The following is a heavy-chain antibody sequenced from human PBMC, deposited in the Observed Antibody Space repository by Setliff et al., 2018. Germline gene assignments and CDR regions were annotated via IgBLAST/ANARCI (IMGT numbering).Heavy chain of an antibody. D-gene: IGHD3-9*01. Sequence: ASVKVSCKASGYTFTYFGLSRVRQAPGQGLEWMGWISPYNGQTTYAQRFQGRITMTTDTSTDTAYMELRNLRSDDTAIYFCAKEPAVSLTEAVRRTYYDYAMDAWGQGTTVT. V-gene: IGHV1-18*01. CDR2: ISPYNGQT. CDR1: GYTFTYFG. J-gene: IGHJ6*02. CDR3: AKEPAVSLTEAVRRTYYDYAMDA.